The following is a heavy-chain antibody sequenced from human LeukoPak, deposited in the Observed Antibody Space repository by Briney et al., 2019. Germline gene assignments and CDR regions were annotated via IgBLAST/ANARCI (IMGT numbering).Heavy chain of an antibody. Sequence: SETLSLTCTVSGGSINNYYWSWIRQPPGKGLEWIGYIHYSGSTNYNPSLKSRVTISVDTSKNQFSLKLSSLTAADTAVYYCVRGRGYDFWSGYPTNNWFDPWGQGTLVTVSS. J-gene: IGHJ5*02. CDR2: IHYSGST. CDR3: VRGRGYDFWSGYPTNNWFDP. CDR1: GGSINNYY. V-gene: IGHV4-59*01. D-gene: IGHD3-3*01.